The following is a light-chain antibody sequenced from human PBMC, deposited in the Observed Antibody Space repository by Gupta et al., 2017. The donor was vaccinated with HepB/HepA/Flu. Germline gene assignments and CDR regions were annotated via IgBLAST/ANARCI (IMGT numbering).Light chain of an antibody. Sequence: ETILTQSPGTLSLSPGERAALSCRASQSVGSSSLAWYQQKPGQAPRLLIYGTSDRAAGIPDRFSGSGSGTDFTLTSSRREPEDFAVYYWQQDCRSWTFGQGTKVEIK. J-gene: IGKJ1*01. CDR2: GTS. CDR3: QQDCRSWT. V-gene: IGKV3-20*01. CDR1: QSVGSSS.